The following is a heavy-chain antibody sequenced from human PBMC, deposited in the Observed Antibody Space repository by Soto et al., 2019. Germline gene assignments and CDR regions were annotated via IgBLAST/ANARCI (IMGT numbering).Heavy chain of an antibody. D-gene: IGHD3-10*01. CDR3: ARDRSDGSGSYYPYY. J-gene: IGHJ4*02. Sequence: QVQLVESGGGVVQPGRSLRLSCAASGFTFSGYGMHWVRQAPGKGLEWVAVIWSDGSNKYYGDSVKGRFTISRDNSRSTLSLEMNSPRAEDTALYYCARDRSDGSGSYYPYYWGQGTLVTVSS. CDR1: GFTFSGYG. V-gene: IGHV3-33*01. CDR2: IWSDGSNK.